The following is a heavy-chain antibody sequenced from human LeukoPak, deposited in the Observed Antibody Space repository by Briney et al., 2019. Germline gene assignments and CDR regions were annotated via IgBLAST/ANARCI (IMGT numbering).Heavy chain of an antibody. CDR3: ARGVSTQTDYGDFDALDY. D-gene: IGHD4-17*01. V-gene: IGHV4-34*01. CDR2: INHSGST. J-gene: IGHJ4*02. CDR1: GGSFSGYY. Sequence: SETLSLTCAVYGGSFSGYYWSWIRQPPGKGLEWIGEINHSGSTNYNPSLKSRVTISVDTSKNQFSLKLSSVTAADTAVYYCARGVSTQTDYGDFDALDYRGQGTLVTVSS.